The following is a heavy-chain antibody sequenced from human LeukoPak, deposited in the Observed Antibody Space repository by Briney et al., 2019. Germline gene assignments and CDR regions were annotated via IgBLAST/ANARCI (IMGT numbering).Heavy chain of an antibody. CDR3: ATEHSGSSYGMDV. D-gene: IGHD3-10*01. V-gene: IGHV3-30-3*01. Sequence: GRSLRLSCAASGFTFSSYAMHWVRQAPGKGLEWVAVISYDGSNKYYADSVKGRFTISRDNSKNTLYLQMNSLRAEDTAVYYCATEHSGSSYGMDVWGQGTTVTVSS. CDR2: ISYDGSNK. CDR1: GFTFSSYA. J-gene: IGHJ6*02.